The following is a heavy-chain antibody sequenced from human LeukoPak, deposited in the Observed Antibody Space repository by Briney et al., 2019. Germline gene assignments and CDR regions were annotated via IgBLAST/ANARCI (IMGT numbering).Heavy chain of an antibody. CDR2: INPNSGGT. D-gene: IGHD3-16*01. Sequence: GASAKVSCKASGYTFTGYYMHWVRQAPGQGLEWMGWINPNSGGTNYAQKFQGRVTMTRDTSISTAYMELSRLRSDDTAVYYCARDPAGGVKFTGGGWGQGTLVTVSS. V-gene: IGHV1-2*02. CDR3: ARDPAGGVKFTGGG. J-gene: IGHJ4*02. CDR1: GYTFTGYY.